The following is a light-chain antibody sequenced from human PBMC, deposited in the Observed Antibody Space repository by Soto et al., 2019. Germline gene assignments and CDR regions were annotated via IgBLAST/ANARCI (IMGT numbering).Light chain of an antibody. J-gene: IGKJ5*01. CDR2: LTS. CDR1: QALNTR. Sequence: EIVLTQSPASLSACPCARVTLGWRASQALNTRLAWYQHKPGQAPRLLIYLTSNRAAGVPSRFSAWGSETDFTLAISEVQPEDFAVYYCQQRSNWPPITGGKGTRREIK. CDR3: QQRSNWPPIT. V-gene: IGKV3-11*01.